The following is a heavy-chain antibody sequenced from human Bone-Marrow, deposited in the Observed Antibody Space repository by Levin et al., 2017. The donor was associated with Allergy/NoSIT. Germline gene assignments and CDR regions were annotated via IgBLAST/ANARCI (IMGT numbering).Heavy chain of an antibody. V-gene: IGHV4-39*01. CDR1: GGSISSSSYY. CDR2: IYYNGGT. D-gene: IGHD3-3*01. Sequence: TASETLSLTCTVSGGSISSSSYYWGWIRQPPGKGLEWIGSIYYNGGTYYNPSLKSRVTISVDTSKNQFSLKLSSVTAADTAVYYCTRSTYYHFWSGFYFDYWGQGTLVTVSS. J-gene: IGHJ4*02. CDR3: TRSTYYHFWSGFYFDY.